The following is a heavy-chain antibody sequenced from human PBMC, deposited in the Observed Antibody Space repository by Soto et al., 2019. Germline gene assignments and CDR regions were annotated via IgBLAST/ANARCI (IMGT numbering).Heavy chain of an antibody. CDR3: AKDLRGYSYGSSFDY. CDR1: GFTFSSYA. CDR2: ISGSGGST. V-gene: IGHV3-23*01. Sequence: GGSLRLSCAASGFTFSSYAMSWVRQAPGKGLEWVSAISGSGGSTYYADSVKGRFTISRDNSKNTLYLQMNSLRAEDTAVYYCAKDLRGYSYGSSFDYWGQGTLVTVSS. J-gene: IGHJ4*02. D-gene: IGHD5-18*01.